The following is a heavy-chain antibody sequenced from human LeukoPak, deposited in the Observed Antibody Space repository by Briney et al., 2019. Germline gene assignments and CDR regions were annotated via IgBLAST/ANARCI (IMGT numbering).Heavy chain of an antibody. CDR3: ARGTAAGTINWFDP. Sequence: SVQVSCKASGGTFSSYAISWVRQAPGQGLEWMGRIIPILGIANYAQKFQGRVTITADKSTSTAYMELSSLRSEDTAVYYCARGTAAGTINWFDPWGQGTLVTVSS. J-gene: IGHJ5*02. CDR2: IIPILGIA. V-gene: IGHV1-69*04. D-gene: IGHD6-13*01. CDR1: GGTFSSYA.